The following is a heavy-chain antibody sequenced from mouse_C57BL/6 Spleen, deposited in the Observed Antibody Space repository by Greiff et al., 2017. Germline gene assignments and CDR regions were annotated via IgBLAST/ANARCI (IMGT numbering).Heavy chain of an antibody. J-gene: IGHJ3*01. CDR1: GYSITSGYY. Sequence: ESGPGLVKPSQSLSLTCSVTGYSITSGYYWNWIRQFPGNKLEWMGYISYDGSNNSNPSLKNRISITRDTSKNQFFLKLNSVTTEDTATYYCARDPGVYDGYYPFAYWGQGTLVTVSA. CDR2: ISYDGSN. D-gene: IGHD2-3*01. CDR3: ARDPGVYDGYYPFAY. V-gene: IGHV3-6*01.